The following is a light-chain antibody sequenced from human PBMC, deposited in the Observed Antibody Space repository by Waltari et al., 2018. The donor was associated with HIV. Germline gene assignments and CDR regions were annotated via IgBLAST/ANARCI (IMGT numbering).Light chain of an antibody. CDR3: ESYTSTSVWV. CDR1: SSDVGGYNF. CDR2: DVT. V-gene: IGLV2-14*03. Sequence: QSALPQPASVSGSPGQSITISCTGSSSDVGGYNFVPWYQQHPGKAPRVLIYDVTTRPSGVSDRFYGSRSGDTASLTISGLQPEDEADYYCESYTSTSVWVFGGGTRLTVL. J-gene: IGLJ3*02.